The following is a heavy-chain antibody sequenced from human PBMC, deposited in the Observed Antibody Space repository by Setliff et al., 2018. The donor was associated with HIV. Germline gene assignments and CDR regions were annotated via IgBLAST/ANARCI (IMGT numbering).Heavy chain of an antibody. CDR2: IIPIFGTA. J-gene: IGHJ4*02. Sequence: SVKVSCKASGGTFSSYVISWVRQAPGQGLEWMGGIIPIFGTANYAQKFQGRVTLTRNTSIGTAYMEVSSLGSDDTAVYYCARAFGPLDWGQGTLVTVSS. D-gene: IGHD3-16*01. V-gene: IGHV1-69*05. CDR3: ARAFGPLD. CDR1: GGTFSSYV.